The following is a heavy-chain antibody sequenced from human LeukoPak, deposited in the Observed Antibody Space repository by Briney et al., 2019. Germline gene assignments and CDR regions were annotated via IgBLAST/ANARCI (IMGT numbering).Heavy chain of an antibody. CDR3: ARLTSRKYDYGCEN. D-gene: IGHD4-17*01. Sequence: PSETLSLTCAVSGGSISSSSWWSWVRQPPGKGLEWIGSIYYSGSTYYNPSLKSRVTISVDTSKNQFSLKLSSVTAADTAVYYCARLTSRKYDYGCENWGQGTLVTVSS. CDR1: GGSISSSSW. V-gene: IGHV4-4*02. J-gene: IGHJ4*02. CDR2: IYYSGST.